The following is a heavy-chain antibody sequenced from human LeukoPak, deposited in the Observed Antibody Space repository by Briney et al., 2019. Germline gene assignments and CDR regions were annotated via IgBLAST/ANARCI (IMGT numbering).Heavy chain of an antibody. D-gene: IGHD3-10*01. Sequence: ASVKVSCKASGYTFTSYGISWVRQAPGRGLEWMGWISAYNGNTNYAQKLQGRVTMTTDTSTSTAYMELRSLRSDDTAVYYCARDYYGSGSYPNYYYYGMDVWGKGTTVTVSS. V-gene: IGHV1-18*04. J-gene: IGHJ6*04. CDR2: ISAYNGNT. CDR1: GYTFTSYG. CDR3: ARDYYGSGSYPNYYYYGMDV.